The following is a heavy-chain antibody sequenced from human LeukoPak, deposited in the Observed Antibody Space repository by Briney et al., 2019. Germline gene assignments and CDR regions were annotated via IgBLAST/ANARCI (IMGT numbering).Heavy chain of an antibody. J-gene: IGHJ4*02. CDR1: GFTFSSYG. D-gene: IGHD3-16*01. V-gene: IGHV3-23*01. CDR3: AKKSDYDLGDPFDY. CDR2: ISGGGGST. Sequence: GGTLRLSCAASGFTFSSYGMSWVRQAQGKGLEWVSAISGGGGSTSYADSVKGRFTISRDNSKNPLYLQMNSLRAEDTAVYYCAKKSDYDLGDPFDYWGQGTLVTVSS.